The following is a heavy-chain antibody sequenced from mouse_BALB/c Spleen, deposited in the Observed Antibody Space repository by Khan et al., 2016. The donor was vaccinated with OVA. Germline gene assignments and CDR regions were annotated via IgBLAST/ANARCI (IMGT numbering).Heavy chain of an antibody. CDR1: GFTFSSYS. V-gene: IGHV5-6*01. CDR2: ISSGGDYT. CDR3: GDHVNGSFAY. Sequence: EVQLVESGGDLVKPGGSLKLSCAASGFTFSSYSMSWVRQTPDKRLEWVASISSGGDYTYYPDSVKGRFTISRDNAKNTLYLQMSDLKSEDTAMYYCGDHVNGSFAYWGQGTLVTVSA. J-gene: IGHJ3*01.